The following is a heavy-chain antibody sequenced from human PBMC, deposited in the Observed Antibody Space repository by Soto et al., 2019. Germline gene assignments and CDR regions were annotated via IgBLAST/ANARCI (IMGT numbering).Heavy chain of an antibody. CDR3: ARASDGYRSGWYVGYFDY. CDR2: IRAYTGYT. Sequence: GASVKVSCKASGYTFTSYGVSWVRQAPGQGLEWMGWIRAYTGYTNYVQKFQGRVTITTDTSTSTAYMELRSLISDDTAVYYCARASDGYRSGWYVGYFDYWGQGTLVTVSS. D-gene: IGHD6-19*01. V-gene: IGHV1-18*04. CDR1: GYTFTSYG. J-gene: IGHJ4*02.